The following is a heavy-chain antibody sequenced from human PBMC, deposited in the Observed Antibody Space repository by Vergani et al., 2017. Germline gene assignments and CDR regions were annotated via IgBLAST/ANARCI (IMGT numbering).Heavy chain of an antibody. D-gene: IGHD6-13*01. V-gene: IGHV3-9*01. CDR2: INWNSGNV. CDR1: GFTLSSHA. J-gene: IGHJ6*03. Sequence: VQLEESGGGVVQPGRSLRLSCAGSGFTLSSHAMHWVRQAPGKGLEWVSSINWNSGNVGYADSVKGRFTISRDNAKNSLFLQMNSLTTEDTALYYCVKDMYSSPYYYYMDVWGKGTTVTVSS. CDR3: VKDMYSSPYYYYMDV.